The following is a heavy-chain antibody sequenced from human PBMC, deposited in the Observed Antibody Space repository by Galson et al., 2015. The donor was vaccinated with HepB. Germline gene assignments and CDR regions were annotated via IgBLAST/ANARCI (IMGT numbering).Heavy chain of an antibody. CDR1: GFTFSSYW. CDR3: ARVRGDLYDPRTYYFDY. J-gene: IGHJ4*02. CDR2: VKEDGSEK. V-gene: IGHV3-7*03. D-gene: IGHD3-10*01. Sequence: SLRLSCAASGFTFSSYWLSWVRQAPGKGLECVANVKEDGSEKYFVDSVKGRFTISRDNARNSLYLQMNSLRAEDTAVYYCARVRGDLYDPRTYYFDYRGQGTLVNVSS.